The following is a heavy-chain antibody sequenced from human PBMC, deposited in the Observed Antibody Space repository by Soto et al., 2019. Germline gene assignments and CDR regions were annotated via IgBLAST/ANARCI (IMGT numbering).Heavy chain of an antibody. CDR2: IIPIFGTA. J-gene: IGHJ6*02. Sequence: QVQLVQSGAEVKKPGSSVKVSCKASGGTFSSYAISWVRQAPGQGLEWMGGIIPIFGTANYAQKFQGRVTITADESTSTAYMELSSLRSEDTAVYYCARVYCGGDCYYYYGMDVRGQGTTVTVSS. D-gene: IGHD2-21*02. CDR1: GGTFSSYA. CDR3: ARVYCGGDCYYYYGMDV. V-gene: IGHV1-69*01.